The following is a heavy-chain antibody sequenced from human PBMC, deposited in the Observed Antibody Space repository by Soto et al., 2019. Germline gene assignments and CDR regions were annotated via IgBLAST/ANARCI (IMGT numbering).Heavy chain of an antibody. CDR2: IFPGDSDT. J-gene: IGHJ5*02. V-gene: IGHV5-51*01. D-gene: IGHD3-3*01. Sequence: GESLKISCKGSGYSVTRYWIGWVRQMPGKGLEGMGLIFPGDSDTRYSPSFRGQVTISADKSISTAFLQWSSLKASDTAMYYCATRITVFGLLIPPFDPWGQGTHVTVSS. CDR1: GYSVTRYW. CDR3: ATRITVFGLLIPPFDP.